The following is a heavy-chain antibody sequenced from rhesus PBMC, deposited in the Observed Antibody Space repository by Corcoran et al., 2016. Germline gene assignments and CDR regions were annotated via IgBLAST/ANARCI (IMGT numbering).Heavy chain of an antibody. Sequence: QVQLQESGPGLVKPSETLPLTCAVSGASINSHSWGWIRQAPGKGLGWIGRIYGSGGSTDYNPALKSRVTISIDTSRNQFSLKLSSVTAADTAMYYCVRDLNYYSGGYYYGSLDVWGRGVLVTVSS. CDR2: IYGSGGST. CDR1: GASINSHS. CDR3: VRDLNYYSGGYYYGSLDV. D-gene: IGHD3-16*01. V-gene: IGHV4S2*01. J-gene: IGHJ5-2*02.